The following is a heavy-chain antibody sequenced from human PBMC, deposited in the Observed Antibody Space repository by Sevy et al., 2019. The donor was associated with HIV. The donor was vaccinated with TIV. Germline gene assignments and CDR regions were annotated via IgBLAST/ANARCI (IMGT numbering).Heavy chain of an antibody. D-gene: IGHD6-6*01. Sequence: SETLSLTCTVSGGSISSSSYYWGWIRQPPGKGLEWIGSIYYSGSTYYNPSLKSRVTISVDTSKNQFSLKLSSVTAADTAVYYCARNIAARRTKPSGFDPWGQGTLVTVYS. V-gene: IGHV4-39*01. J-gene: IGHJ5*02. CDR3: ARNIAARRTKPSGFDP. CDR1: GGSISSSSYY. CDR2: IYYSGST.